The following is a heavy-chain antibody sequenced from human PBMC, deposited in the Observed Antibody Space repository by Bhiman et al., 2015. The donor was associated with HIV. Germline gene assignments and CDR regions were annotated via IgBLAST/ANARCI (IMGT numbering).Heavy chain of an antibody. CDR3: ARDLGDIVVVVAGER. V-gene: IGHV3-11*06. D-gene: IGHD2-15*01. CDR2: ISSSSSYI. J-gene: IGHJ4*02. CDR1: GFTFSDYY. Sequence: QVQLVESGGGLVKPGGSLTLSCAASGFTFSDYYMSWIRQAPGKGLEWVSSISSSSSYIYYADSVKGRFTISRDNAKNSLYLQMNSLRAEDTAVYYCARDLGDIVVVVAGERWGQGTLVTVSS.